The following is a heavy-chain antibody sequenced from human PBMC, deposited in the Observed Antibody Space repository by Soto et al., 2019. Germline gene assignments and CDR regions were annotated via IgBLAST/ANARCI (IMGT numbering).Heavy chain of an antibody. Sequence: ASVKVSCKASGDTFSTYTITWMRQAPGQGLEWMGGIIPRSATSNYAQKLQGRVTMTTDTSTSTAYMELRSLRSDDTAVYYCARVGLDTAMGFDYWGQGTLVTVSS. V-gene: IGHV1-18*01. CDR1: GDTFSTYT. CDR3: ARVGLDTAMGFDY. CDR2: IIPRSATS. J-gene: IGHJ4*02. D-gene: IGHD5-18*01.